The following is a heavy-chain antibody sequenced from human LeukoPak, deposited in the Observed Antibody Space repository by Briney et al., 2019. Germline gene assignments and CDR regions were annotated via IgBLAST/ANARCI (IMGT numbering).Heavy chain of an antibody. CDR1: GGSFSGYY. D-gene: IGHD2-21*02. CDR3: ARVMYGGNSNDY. J-gene: IGHJ4*02. CDR2: INHSGST. Sequence: SETLSLTCAVYGGSFSGYYWSWIRQPPGKGLEWIGEINHSGSTNYNPSLKSRVTISVDTSKNQFSLKLSSVTAADTAVYYCARVMYGGNSNDYWGQGTLVTVSS. V-gene: IGHV4-34*01.